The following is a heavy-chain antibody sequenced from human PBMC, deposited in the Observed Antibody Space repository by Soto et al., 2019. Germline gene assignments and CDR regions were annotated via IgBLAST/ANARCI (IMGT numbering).Heavy chain of an antibody. Sequence: SVKVSCKASGGTFSSYAISWVRQAPGQGLEWMGGIIPIFGTANYAQKFQGRVTITADESTSTAYMELSSLRSEDTAVYYCARYVAAAATNYSYYYGMDVWGQGTTVTVSS. V-gene: IGHV1-69*13. CDR1: GGTFSSYA. J-gene: IGHJ6*02. CDR2: IIPIFGTA. D-gene: IGHD6-13*01. CDR3: ARYVAAAATNYSYYYGMDV.